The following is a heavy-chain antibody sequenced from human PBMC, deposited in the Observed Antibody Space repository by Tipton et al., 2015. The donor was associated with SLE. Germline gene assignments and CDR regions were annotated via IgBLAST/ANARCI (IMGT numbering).Heavy chain of an antibody. CDR1: GFTFDDYA. J-gene: IGHJ4*02. Sequence: SLRLSCAASGFTFDDYAMHWVRQAPGSCLEWVSGISWNSGSMDYADSVKGRFTISRDNAKNSLYLQMNSLRVEDTAFYYCAKDQYPTSLRYFDWLLVNWGQGTLVTVSS. CDR3: AKDQYPTSLRYFDWLLVN. V-gene: IGHV3-9*01. CDR2: ISWNSGSM. D-gene: IGHD3-9*01.